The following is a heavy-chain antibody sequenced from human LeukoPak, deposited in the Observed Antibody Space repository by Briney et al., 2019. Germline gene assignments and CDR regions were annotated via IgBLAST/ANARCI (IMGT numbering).Heavy chain of an antibody. D-gene: IGHD2-8*01. CDR1: GYTFTSYD. V-gene: IGHV1-8*01. CDR3: ARGDIVLSWFDP. CDR2: MNPNSGNT. Sequence: ASVKVSCKASGYTFTSYDINWVRQATGQGLEWMGWMNPNSGNTGYVQKFQGRVTMTRNTSISTAYMELSSLRSEDTAVYYCARGDIVLSWFDPWGQGTLVTVSS. J-gene: IGHJ5*02.